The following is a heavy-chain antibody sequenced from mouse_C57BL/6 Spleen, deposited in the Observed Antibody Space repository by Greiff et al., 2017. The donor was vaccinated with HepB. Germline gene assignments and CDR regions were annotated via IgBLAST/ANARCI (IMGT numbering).Heavy chain of an antibody. Sequence: VQLQQPGAELVKPGASVKLSCKASGYTFTSYWMQWVKQRPGQGLEWIGEIDPSDSYTNYNQKFKGKATLTVDTSSSTAYMQLSSLTSEDSAVYYCARGDGAYYSNYSFAYWGQGTLVTVSA. CDR3: ARGDGAYYSNYSFAY. CDR1: GYTFTSYW. CDR2: IDPSDSYT. V-gene: IGHV1-50*01. D-gene: IGHD2-5*01. J-gene: IGHJ3*01.